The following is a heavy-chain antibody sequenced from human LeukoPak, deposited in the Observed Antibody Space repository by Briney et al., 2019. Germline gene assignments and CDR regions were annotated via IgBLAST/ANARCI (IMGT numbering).Heavy chain of an antibody. Sequence: GGSLRLSCAASGFTFSSYAMHWVRQAPGKGLEWVAVISYDGSNKYYADSVKGRFTISRDNSKNTLYLQMNSLRAEDTAVYYCARGLWYNWNDVWGQGTMVTVSS. D-gene: IGHD1-1*01. V-gene: IGHV3-30-3*01. CDR1: GFTFSSYA. CDR2: ISYDGSNK. J-gene: IGHJ3*01. CDR3: ARGLWYNWNDV.